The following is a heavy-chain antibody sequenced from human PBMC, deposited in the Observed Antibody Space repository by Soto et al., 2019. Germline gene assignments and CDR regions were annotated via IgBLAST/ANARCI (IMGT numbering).Heavy chain of an antibody. CDR3: ASGCPGYGMDV. D-gene: IGHD2-8*01. CDR1: GYNFTSYA. V-gene: IGHV1-3*01. Sequence: QVQLVQSGAEVKKPGASVKVSCKASGYNFTSYAMHWVRQAPGQRLEWMGWINAGNGNTKYSQKFQGRVTITRDTSASTDYMELSSLRSEDTAVYYCASGCPGYGMDVWGQGTTVTVSS. CDR2: INAGNGNT. J-gene: IGHJ6*02.